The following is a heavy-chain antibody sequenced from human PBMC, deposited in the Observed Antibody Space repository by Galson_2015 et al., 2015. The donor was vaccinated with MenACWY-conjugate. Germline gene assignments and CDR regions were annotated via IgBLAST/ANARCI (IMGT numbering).Heavy chain of an antibody. J-gene: IGHJ6*02. CDR3: ARHPPGGRGMDV. CDR1: VYYYLCYW. V-gene: IGHV5-51*01. D-gene: IGHD1-26*01. CDR2: ISPGDSNT. Sequence: VAGGEQHAGALTIYCKGAVYYYLCYWIARVRQIAGRGLQWVGRISPGDSNTRYIPSFQGQVTISLDKSISTAYLQGISLKASDTAMYYCARHPPGGRGMDVWGQGTTVTVSS.